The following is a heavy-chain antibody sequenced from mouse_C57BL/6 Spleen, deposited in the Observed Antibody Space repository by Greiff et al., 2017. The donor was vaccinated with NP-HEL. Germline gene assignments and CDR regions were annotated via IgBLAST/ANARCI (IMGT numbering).Heavy chain of an antibody. CDR3: ARRSGY. CDR1: GYAFTNYL. Sequence: VKLQESGAELVRPGTSVKVSCKASGYAFTNYLIEWVKQRPGQGLEWIGVINPGSGGTNYNEKFKGKATLTADKSSSTAYMQLSSLTSEDSAVYFCARRSGYWGQGTTLTVSS. V-gene: IGHV1-54*01. J-gene: IGHJ2*01. CDR2: INPGSGGT.